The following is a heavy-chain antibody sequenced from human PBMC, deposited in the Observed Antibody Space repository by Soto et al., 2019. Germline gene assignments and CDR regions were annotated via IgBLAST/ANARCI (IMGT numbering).Heavy chain of an antibody. Sequence: GGSLRLSCAASGFTVSSNYMSWVRQAPGKGLEWVSVIYSGGSTYYADSVKGRFTISRDNSKNTLYLQMNSLRAEDTAVYYCAREPPRITIFGVVISSEDYYYYMDVWGKGTTVTVSS. CDR3: AREPPRITIFGVVISSEDYYYYMDV. V-gene: IGHV3-66*01. J-gene: IGHJ6*03. D-gene: IGHD3-3*01. CDR2: IYSGGST. CDR1: GFTVSSNY.